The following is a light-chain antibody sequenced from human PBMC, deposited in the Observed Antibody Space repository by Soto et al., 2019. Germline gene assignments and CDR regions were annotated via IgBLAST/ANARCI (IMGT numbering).Light chain of an antibody. J-gene: IGLJ2*01. Sequence: QSALTQPPSASGSPGQSVNISCTGTSSDGGGYNYVSWYQQHPGKAPKLMIYEVSKWPSGVPDRFSGSKSGNTASLTVSGLQAEDEADYYCTSYAGSNNFVVFGGGTKLTVL. CDR2: EVS. V-gene: IGLV2-8*01. CDR3: TSYAGSNNFVV. CDR1: SSDGGGYNY.